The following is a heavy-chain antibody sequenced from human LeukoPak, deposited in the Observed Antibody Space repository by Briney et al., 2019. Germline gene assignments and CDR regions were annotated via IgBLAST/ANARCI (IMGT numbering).Heavy chain of an antibody. J-gene: IGHJ5*02. D-gene: IGHD3-10*01. CDR2: ISGSGGST. V-gene: IGHV3-23*01. CDR3: AKDRYPRGSLSS. Sequence: GGSLRLSCAASGFTFSSYGMSWVRQAPGKGLEWVSAISGSGGSTYYADSVKGRFTISRDNSKNTLYLQMNSLRAEDTAVYYCAKDRYPRGSLSSWGQGTLVTVSS. CDR1: GFTFSSYG.